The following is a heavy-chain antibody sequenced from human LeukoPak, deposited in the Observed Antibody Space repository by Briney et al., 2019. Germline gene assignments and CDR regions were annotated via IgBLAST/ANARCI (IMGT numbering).Heavy chain of an antibody. D-gene: IGHD5-18*01. Sequence: GGSLRLSCAASGFTFSDYYVSWIRQAPGKGLEWVSYISHSGKTIYYADSVKGRFTISRDNGKNSLYLQMNSLKVEDTAVYFCARPKEIQVWQPVFDFWGQGALARVSS. CDR2: ISHSGKTI. CDR3: ARPKEIQVWQPVFDF. J-gene: IGHJ4*02. V-gene: IGHV3-11*01. CDR1: GFTFSDYY.